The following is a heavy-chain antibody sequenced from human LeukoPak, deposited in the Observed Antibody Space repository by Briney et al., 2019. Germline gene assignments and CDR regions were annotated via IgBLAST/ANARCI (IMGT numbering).Heavy chain of an antibody. CDR3: ATSNSGWLSLDY. V-gene: IGHV3-23*01. Sequence: PGGSLRLSCAASGFTFSSYAMSWVRQAPGKGLEWVSAISGSGGSTYYADSVKGRFTISRDNSKNTLYLQMNSLRAEDTAVYYCATSNSGWLSLDYWGQGTLVTVSS. D-gene: IGHD6-19*01. CDR2: ISGSGGST. CDR1: GFTFSSYA. J-gene: IGHJ4*02.